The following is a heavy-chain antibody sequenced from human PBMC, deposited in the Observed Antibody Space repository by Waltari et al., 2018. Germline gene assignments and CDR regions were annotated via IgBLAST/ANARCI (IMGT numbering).Heavy chain of an antibody. CDR2: IYIGVIT. J-gene: IGHJ6*02. CDR3: ARAESGGMFDYYYGMDV. D-gene: IGHD2-15*01. Sequence: ELQLVESGGGLIQPGGSLRLSCAASGFNVNTHYMSWVRQALGKGLEWISVIYIGVITDYADSVKGRFTIARDSYRNTLSLQMISLRAEDTAVYYCARAESGGMFDYYYGMDVWGQGTTVTVSS. V-gene: IGHV3-53*01. CDR1: GFNVNTHY.